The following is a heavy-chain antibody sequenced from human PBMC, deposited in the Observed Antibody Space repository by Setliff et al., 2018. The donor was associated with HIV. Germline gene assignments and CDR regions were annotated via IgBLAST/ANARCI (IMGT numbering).Heavy chain of an antibody. J-gene: IGHJ4*02. V-gene: IGHV4-39*07. Sequence: SETLSLTCTVSGGSISSSSYYWGWIRQPPGKGLEWIGSIYYSGSTNYNPTLNSRGTISVDTSKNQFSLKLTSVTAADTAVYYCAREIYGGNSRPFDYWGQGTLVTVSS. CDR3: AREIYGGNSRPFDY. CDR2: IYYSGST. D-gene: IGHD4-17*01. CDR1: GGSISSSSYY.